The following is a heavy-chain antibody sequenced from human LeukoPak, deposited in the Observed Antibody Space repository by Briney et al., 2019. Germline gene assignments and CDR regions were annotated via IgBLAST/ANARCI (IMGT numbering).Heavy chain of an antibody. CDR3: ARGYDFWSGYIDY. V-gene: IGHV3-30*04. CDR2: ISYDGSNK. CDR1: GFTFSSYA. D-gene: IGHD3-3*01. J-gene: IGHJ4*02. Sequence: GRSLRLSCAASGFTFSSYAMHWVRQAPGKGLEWVAVISYDGSNKYYADSVKGRFTISRDNSKNTLYLQMNSLRAEDTAVYYCARGYDFWSGYIDYWGQGTLVTVSS.